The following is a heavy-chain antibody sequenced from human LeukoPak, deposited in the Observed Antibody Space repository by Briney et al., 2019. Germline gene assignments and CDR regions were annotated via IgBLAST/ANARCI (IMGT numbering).Heavy chain of an antibody. CDR1: GGTFSSYA. CDR3: ASSYCSSTSCLNWFDP. D-gene: IGHD2-2*01. J-gene: IGHJ5*02. V-gene: IGHV1-69*13. Sequence: SVKVSCKASGGTFSSYAISWVRLAPGQGLEWMGGIIPIFGTANYAQKFQGRVTITADESTSTAYMELSSLRSEDTAVYYCASSYCSSTSCLNWFDPWGQGTLVTVSS. CDR2: IIPIFGTA.